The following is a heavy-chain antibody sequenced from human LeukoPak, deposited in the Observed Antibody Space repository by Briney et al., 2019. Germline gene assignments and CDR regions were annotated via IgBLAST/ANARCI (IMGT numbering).Heavy chain of an antibody. Sequence: SETLSLTCTVSGDSISSYYWNWIRQPAGKGLEWIGRIYITGGTNYNPSLKSRVTMSVDTFKNQFSLKVNSVTAADTAVYYCARVGCSGGSCYLYWYFDLWGRGTLVTVSS. V-gene: IGHV4-4*07. J-gene: IGHJ2*01. CDR3: ARVGCSGGSCYLYWYFDL. CDR1: GDSISSYY. D-gene: IGHD2-15*01. CDR2: IYITGGT.